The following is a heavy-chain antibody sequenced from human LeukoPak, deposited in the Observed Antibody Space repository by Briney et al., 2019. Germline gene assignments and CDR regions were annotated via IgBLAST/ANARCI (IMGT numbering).Heavy chain of an antibody. CDR2: IYYSGST. CDR1: GGSISSGGYS. V-gene: IGHV4-61*08. D-gene: IGHD3-3*01. Sequence: SETLSLTCAVSGGSISSGGYSWSWIRQPPGKGLEWIGYIYYSGSTNYNPSLKSRVTISVDTSKNQFSLKLSSVTAADTAVYYCARANNFYDFWSGYYFDYWGQGTLVTVSS. CDR3: ARANNFYDFWSGYYFDY. J-gene: IGHJ4*02.